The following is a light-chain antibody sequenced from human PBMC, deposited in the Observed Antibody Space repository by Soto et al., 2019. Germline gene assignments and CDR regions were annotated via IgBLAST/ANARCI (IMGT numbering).Light chain of an antibody. Sequence: DIQMTQSPSTLSASVGDRVTITCRASQSIRSWLAWYQQKPGKAPKLLIYKASSLESGVPSRFSGSESGTEFILTISSLQPDDFATYYCQQYNYYPWTFGQGTKVEIK. V-gene: IGKV1-5*03. CDR2: KAS. J-gene: IGKJ1*01. CDR1: QSIRSW. CDR3: QQYNYYPWT.